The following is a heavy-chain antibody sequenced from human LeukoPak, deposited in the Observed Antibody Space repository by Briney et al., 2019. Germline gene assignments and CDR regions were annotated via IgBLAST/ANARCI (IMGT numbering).Heavy chain of an antibody. CDR2: IIPIFGTA. CDR3: ARAGGSGRLVHFDY. Sequence: GASVKVSCKASGGTFSSYAISWVRQAPGQGLEWMGGIIPIFGTANYAQKFQGRVTITADESTSTACMELSSLRSEDTAVYYCARAGGSGRLVHFDYWGQGTLVTVSS. CDR1: GGTFSSYA. D-gene: IGHD3-10*01. J-gene: IGHJ4*02. V-gene: IGHV1-69*13.